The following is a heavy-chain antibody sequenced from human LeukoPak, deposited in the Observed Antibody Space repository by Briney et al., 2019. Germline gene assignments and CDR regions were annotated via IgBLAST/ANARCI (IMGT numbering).Heavy chain of an antibody. CDR1: GGSISSNSYY. Sequence: PSETLSLTCAVSGGSISSNSYYWGWIRQPPGKGLEWIGSIYYSGSTYYNPSLKSRVTISVDTSKNQFSLKLSSVTAADTAVYYCAREGYRGYSYGVDAFDIWGQGTMVTVSS. CDR2: IYYSGST. D-gene: IGHD5-18*01. J-gene: IGHJ3*02. CDR3: AREGYRGYSYGVDAFDI. V-gene: IGHV4-39*07.